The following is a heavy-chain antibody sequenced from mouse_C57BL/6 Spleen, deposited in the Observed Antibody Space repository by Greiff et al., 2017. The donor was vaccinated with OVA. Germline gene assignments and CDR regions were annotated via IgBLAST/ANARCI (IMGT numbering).Heavy chain of an antibody. Sequence: EVKLMESGGGLVQPGGSLSLSCAASGFTFTDYYMSWVRQPPGKALEWLGFIRNKANGYTTEYSASVKGRFTISRDNSQSILYLQMNALRAEDSATYYCARYDDFDYWGQGTTLTVSS. V-gene: IGHV7-3*01. J-gene: IGHJ2*01. CDR2: IRNKANGYTT. CDR1: GFTFTDYY. D-gene: IGHD2-4*01. CDR3: ARYDDFDY.